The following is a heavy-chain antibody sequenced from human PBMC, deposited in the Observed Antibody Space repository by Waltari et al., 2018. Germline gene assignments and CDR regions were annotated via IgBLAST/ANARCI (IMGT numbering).Heavy chain of an antibody. Sequence: QVQLVQSGAEVKKPGASVKVSCKASGYTFTSYGISWVRQAPGQGREWMGWISAYNGNTNYAQKLQGRVTMTTDTSTSTAYMELRSLRSDVTAVYYCARCYYEILTGYCTWFDPWGQGTLVTVSS. CDR3: ARCYYEILTGYCTWFDP. D-gene: IGHD3-9*01. CDR1: GYTFTSYG. J-gene: IGHJ5*02. V-gene: IGHV1-18*01. CDR2: ISAYNGNT.